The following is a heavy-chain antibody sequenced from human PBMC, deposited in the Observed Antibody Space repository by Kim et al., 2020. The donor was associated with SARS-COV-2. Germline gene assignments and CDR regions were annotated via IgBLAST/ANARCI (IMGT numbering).Heavy chain of an antibody. CDR2: ISYDGSNK. J-gene: IGHJ6*02. CDR3: AKVLRFLEWLGGMDV. D-gene: IGHD3-3*01. V-gene: IGHV3-30*18. Sequence: GGSLRLSCAASGFTFSSYGMHWVRQAPGKGLEWVAVISYDGSNKYYADSVKGRFTISRDNSKNTLYLQMNSLRAEDTAVYYCAKVLRFLEWLGGMDVWGQGTTVTVSS. CDR1: GFTFSSYG.